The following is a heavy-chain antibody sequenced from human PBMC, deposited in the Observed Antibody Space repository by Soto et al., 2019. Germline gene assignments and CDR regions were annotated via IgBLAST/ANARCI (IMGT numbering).Heavy chain of an antibody. CDR1: GGSLSNANYF. CDR3: ARSPGIAAPNWFDP. CDR2: IYYSGST. V-gene: IGHV4-61*01. D-gene: IGHD6-13*01. Sequence: SEALSLTCSVSGGSLSNANYFWSWNRQHPGKGLEWIGYIYYSGSTNYNPSLKSRVTISVDTSTNQFSLKLSSVTAADTAVYYCARSPGIAAPNWFDPWGQGTLVTVSS. J-gene: IGHJ5*02.